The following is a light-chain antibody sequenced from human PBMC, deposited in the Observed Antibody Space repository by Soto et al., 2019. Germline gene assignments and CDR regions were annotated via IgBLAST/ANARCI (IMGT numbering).Light chain of an antibody. Sequence: TVFTQSPATLSLSPGERATLSCWASQSVSSYLAWYQQKPGQAPKLLIYDASNRATGIPGRFSGSGSGTDFTLTISSLEPEDFAVYYCQQRSNWPVTFGQGTRLE. J-gene: IGKJ5*01. CDR1: QSVSSY. V-gene: IGKV3-11*01. CDR3: QQRSNWPVT. CDR2: DAS.